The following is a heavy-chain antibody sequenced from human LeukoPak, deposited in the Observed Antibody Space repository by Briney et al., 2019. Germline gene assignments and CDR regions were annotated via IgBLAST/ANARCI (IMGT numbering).Heavy chain of an antibody. Sequence: GGSLRLSCAASGFTFSYYWMTWVRQAPGKGLEWVANIDQDGSEKYYVDSVKGRFTISRGNAKNSLYLQMNSLRAEDTAVYYCARDLVDSGSPSPPGFWGQGTLVTVSS. V-gene: IGHV3-7*03. CDR1: GFTFSYYW. CDR3: ARDLVDSGSPSPPGF. D-gene: IGHD1-26*01. J-gene: IGHJ4*02. CDR2: IDQDGSEK.